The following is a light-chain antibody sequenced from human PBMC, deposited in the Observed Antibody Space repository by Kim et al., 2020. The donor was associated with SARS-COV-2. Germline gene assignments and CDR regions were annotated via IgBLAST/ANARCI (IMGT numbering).Light chain of an antibody. Sequence: TVTISCTRSSGSLASNYVQWYQQRPGSAPTTVIYEDNQRPSGVPDRFSGSIDSSSNSASLTISGLKTEDEADYYCQSYDSSTLNWVFGGGTQLTVL. CDR2: EDN. CDR3: QSYDSSTLNWV. CDR1: SGSLASNY. J-gene: IGLJ3*02. V-gene: IGLV6-57*03.